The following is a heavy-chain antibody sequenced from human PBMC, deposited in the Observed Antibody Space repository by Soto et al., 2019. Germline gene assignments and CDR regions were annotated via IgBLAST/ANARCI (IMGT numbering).Heavy chain of an antibody. CDR3: AXVRYYYGSGSKTNWFDP. CDR1: GYTFTSYD. J-gene: IGHJ5*02. Sequence: ASVKVSCKASGYTFTSYDINWVRQATGQGLEWMGWMNPNSGNTGYAQKFQGRVTMTRNTSISTAYMELSSLRSEDTAVYYCAXVRYYYGSGSKTNWFDPWGQGTLVTVSS. V-gene: IGHV1-8*01. CDR2: MNPNSGNT. D-gene: IGHD3-10*01.